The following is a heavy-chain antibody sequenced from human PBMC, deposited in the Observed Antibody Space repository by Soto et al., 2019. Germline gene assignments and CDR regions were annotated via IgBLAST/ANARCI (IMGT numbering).Heavy chain of an antibody. Sequence: QVQLQQSGPGLVKPSQTLSLTCTVSGGSISGGGYYWSWIRQQPGKGLEWIGYIYYSGRTYYNPSLKSRVIISLDTSKNQFSLKLSSVTAADTAVYYCARGTEAAFYNYGMDVWGQGTTVTVSS. CDR3: ARGTEAAFYNYGMDV. J-gene: IGHJ6*02. V-gene: IGHV4-31*03. D-gene: IGHD1-1*01. CDR1: GGSISGGGYY. CDR2: IYYSGRT.